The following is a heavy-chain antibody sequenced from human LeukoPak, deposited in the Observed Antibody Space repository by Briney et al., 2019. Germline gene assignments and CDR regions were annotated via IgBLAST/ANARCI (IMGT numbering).Heavy chain of an antibody. J-gene: IGHJ4*02. CDR1: GFSFSTYA. CDR2: ISGSGDRT. D-gene: IGHD2-15*01. Sequence: PGGSLRLSCAASGFSFSTYAMSWVRQAPGKGLECGSSISGSGDRTYYVDSVKGRFTISRDNSKNTLYLQMNSLRAEDTAVYYCAEDVVVIVAAKPGIWGQGTLVTVSS. CDR3: AEDVVVIVAAKPGI. V-gene: IGHV3-23*01.